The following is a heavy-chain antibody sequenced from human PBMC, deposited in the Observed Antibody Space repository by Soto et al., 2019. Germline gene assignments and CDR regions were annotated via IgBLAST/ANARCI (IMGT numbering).Heavy chain of an antibody. J-gene: IGHJ4*02. V-gene: IGHV3-30-3*01. D-gene: IGHD3-22*01. CDR1: GFSFSIHA. CDR2: MSPNGDNQ. Sequence: QVELVESGVGVVQSGGSLRLSCAAPGFSFSIHALHWIRQAPGEGLEWVAVMSPNGDNQYYADSVKGRFTISRDTSKSTLSLQMTSLRPEDTAVYYCASVAAFYYDTSRYWGQGTLVTVSS. CDR3: ASVAAFYYDTSRY.